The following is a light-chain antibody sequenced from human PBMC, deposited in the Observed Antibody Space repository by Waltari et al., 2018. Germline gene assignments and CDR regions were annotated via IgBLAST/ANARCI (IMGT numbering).Light chain of an antibody. J-gene: IGLJ2*01. CDR2: HDS. CDR3: QAWDSSTANVV. CDR1: KLGDNY. V-gene: IGLV3-1*01. Sequence: SYELTQPPSVSVSPGQTASITCSGDKLGDNYACWYQQKPGQSPVLVIYHDSKRPSGIPERFSGSNSGNTATLTISGTQAMDEADYYCQAWDSSTANVVFGGGTKLTVL.